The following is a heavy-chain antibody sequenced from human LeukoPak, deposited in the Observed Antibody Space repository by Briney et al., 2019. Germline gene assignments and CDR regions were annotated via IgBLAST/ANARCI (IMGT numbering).Heavy chain of an antibody. Sequence: SVKVSCKASGGTFSSYAISWVRQAPGQGLEWMGGIIPILGIANYAQKFQGRVTITADKSTSTAYMELSSLRSEDTAVYYCARGYCSSTSCYAFDIWGQGTMVTVSS. V-gene: IGHV1-69*10. CDR3: ARGYCSSTSCYAFDI. D-gene: IGHD2-2*01. CDR1: GGTFSSYA. CDR2: IIPILGIA. J-gene: IGHJ3*02.